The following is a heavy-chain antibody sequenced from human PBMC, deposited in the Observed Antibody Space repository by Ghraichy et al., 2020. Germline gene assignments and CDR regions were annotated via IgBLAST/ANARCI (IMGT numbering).Heavy chain of an antibody. CDR2: IYYSGST. Sequence: SETLSLTCTVSGGSISSGGYYWSWIRQHPGKGLEWIGYIYYSGSTYYNPSLKSRVTISVDTSKNQFSLKLSSVTAADTAVYCCARHGSRRTWGTTVVKGDAFDIWGQGTMVTVSS. V-gene: IGHV4-31*03. CDR1: GGSISSGGYY. D-gene: IGHD4-23*01. J-gene: IGHJ3*02. CDR3: ARHGSRRTWGTTVVKGDAFDI.